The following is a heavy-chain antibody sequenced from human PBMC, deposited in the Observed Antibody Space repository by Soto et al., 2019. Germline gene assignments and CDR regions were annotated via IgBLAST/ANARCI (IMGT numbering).Heavy chain of an antibody. J-gene: IGHJ4*02. CDR1: GFTFNSQD. CDR3: AKDAPRSSGWYYFDY. V-gene: IGHV3-23*01. CDR2: ISASGSDT. Sequence: GGSLRLSCAASGFTFNSQDMCWVRQAPGKGLEWVSGISASGSDTQYADSVKGRFTISRDNSKSTLYLQMNSLRAEDTAVYYCAKDAPRSSGWYYFDYWGQGALVTVSS. D-gene: IGHD6-19*01.